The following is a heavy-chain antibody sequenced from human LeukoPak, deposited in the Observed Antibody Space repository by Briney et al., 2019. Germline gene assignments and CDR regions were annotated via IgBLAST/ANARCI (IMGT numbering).Heavy chain of an antibody. CDR1: GDSISSTSYY. D-gene: IGHD3-16*01. CDR2: IYYSGYI. CDR3: ARETSQKGAHYMDV. Sequence: SETLSLTCTVSGDSISSTSYYWGWIRQPPGKGLEWLGTIYYSGYIYSNPSLKSRVTISVDTSKNQFSLKLSSVTAADTAVYYCARETSQKGAHYMDVWGKGTTVTISS. J-gene: IGHJ6*03. V-gene: IGHV4-39*07.